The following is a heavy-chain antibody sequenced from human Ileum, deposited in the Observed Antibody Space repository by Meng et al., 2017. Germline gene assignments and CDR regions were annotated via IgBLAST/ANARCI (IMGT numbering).Heavy chain of an antibody. CDR2: MGLGHSHG. CDR3: ASDPNWSTT. Sequence: EAELGESGGGLVKAGGALRLSFLGFRSIFDSYDMTWTRQAPGKGPGWVASMGLGHSHGSYADSVIGRFTVSRDNAKTSFFLQMNSLRAEDTAIYYCASDPNWSTTWGQGTLVTVSS. V-gene: IGHV3-21*02. J-gene: IGHJ5*02. CDR1: RSIFDSYD.